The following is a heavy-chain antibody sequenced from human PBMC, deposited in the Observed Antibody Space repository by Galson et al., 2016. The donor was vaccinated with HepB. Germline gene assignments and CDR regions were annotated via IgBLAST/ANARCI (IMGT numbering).Heavy chain of an antibody. V-gene: IGHV4-61*02. CDR1: GGSISSGNYY. D-gene: IGHD3-9*01. CDR3: AREITYYNVLTGYLYHSYYYMAV. J-gene: IGHJ6*03. CDR2: MYSSGDT. Sequence: TLSLTCGVSGGSISSGNYYWSWIRQPAGKGLEWIGRMYSSGDTDYSASLKSRVTISVDTSKNQFSLKVTSVTAADTAVYYCAREITYYNVLTGYLYHSYYYMAVWGKGTTVTVSS.